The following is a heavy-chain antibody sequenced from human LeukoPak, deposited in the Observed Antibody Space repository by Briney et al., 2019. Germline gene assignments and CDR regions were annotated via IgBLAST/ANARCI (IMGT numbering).Heavy chain of an antibody. V-gene: IGHV3-48*02. J-gene: IGHJ4*02. D-gene: IGHD6-19*01. CDR1: GITFSSYT. CDR2: ISSSSSTI. Sequence: GGSLRLSCAASGITFSSYTMTWVRQAPGKGLEWVSYISSSSSTIYFPDSVKGRFTISRDNAKNSLYLQMNGLRDEDTAVYYCARDAGSGYFDYWGQGTLVTVSS. CDR3: ARDAGSGYFDY.